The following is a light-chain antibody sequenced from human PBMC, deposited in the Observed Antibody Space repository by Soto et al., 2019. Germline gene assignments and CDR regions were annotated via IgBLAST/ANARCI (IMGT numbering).Light chain of an antibody. J-gene: IGKJ1*01. CDR1: QAISNY. CDR2: AAS. V-gene: IGKV1-39*01. Sequence: DIQITQSPPSVFSGVLDIVTITCRSSQAISNYVSWYQQEPRKAPRLLIYAASSLQSGVPSRFSGSGSGTDFTLTISGLQPEDFGTYSCQQSYSTTWTFGQGTKVDIK. CDR3: QQSYSTTWT.